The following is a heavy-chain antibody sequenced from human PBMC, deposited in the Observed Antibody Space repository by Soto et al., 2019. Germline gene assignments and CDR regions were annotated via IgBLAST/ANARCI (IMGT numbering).Heavy chain of an antibody. V-gene: IGHV3-48*01. CDR1: GFTFSSYS. CDR2: ISSSSSTI. CDR3: ARESLRPMDY. Sequence: EVQLVESGGGLVQPGGSLRLSCAASGFTFSSYSMNWVRQAQGRGLEWVSYISSSSSTIYYADSVKGRFTISRDNAKNSLYLQMNSLRAEDTAVYYCARESLRPMDYWGQGTLVTVSS. J-gene: IGHJ4*02. D-gene: IGHD5-12*01.